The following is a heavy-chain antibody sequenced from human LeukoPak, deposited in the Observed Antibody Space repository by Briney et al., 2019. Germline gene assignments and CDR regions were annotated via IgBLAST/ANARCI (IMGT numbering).Heavy chain of an antibody. CDR3: ARGPYDSSRD. V-gene: IGHV4-59*12. CDR2: IYYSGST. Sequence: PSETLSLTCNVSGDSISTYFWSWIRQPPGKGLEWIGNIYYSGSTNYNPSLKSRVTISLDTSKNQFSLKLSSVTAADTAVYYCARGPYDSSRDWGQGTLVTVSS. D-gene: IGHD3-22*01. CDR1: GDSISTYF. J-gene: IGHJ4*02.